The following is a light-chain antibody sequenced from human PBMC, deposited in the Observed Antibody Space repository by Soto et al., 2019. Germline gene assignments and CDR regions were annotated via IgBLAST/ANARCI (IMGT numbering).Light chain of an antibody. CDR3: TSYSNISPLV. J-gene: IGLJ2*01. Sequence: QSALTQPASVSGSPGQSVTISCTGTSNDVGGYNYVSWYQQYPGKVPKLLIYEVSNRPSGVSYRFSGSKSGNTASLTISGLQAEDEADYHCTSYSNISPLVFGGGTKLTVL. CDR2: EVS. V-gene: IGLV2-14*01. CDR1: SNDVGGYNY.